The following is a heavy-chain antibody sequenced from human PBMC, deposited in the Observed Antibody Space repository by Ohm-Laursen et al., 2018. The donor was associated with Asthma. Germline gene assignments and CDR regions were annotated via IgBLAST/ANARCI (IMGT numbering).Heavy chain of an antibody. CDR2: ISYSGTP. J-gene: IGHJ4*02. CDR3: LRSRTRGAFDY. CDR1: GDPISDTYT. V-gene: IGHV4-39*01. Sequence: SETLSLTCTVSGDPISDTYTWGWVRQPPGKGLEYIGTISYSGTPYDNPSLRSRVTISVDTSKNQFSLTVSSVTAADTAVYYCLRSRTRGAFDYWGQGRLVTVSS. D-gene: IGHD1-1*01.